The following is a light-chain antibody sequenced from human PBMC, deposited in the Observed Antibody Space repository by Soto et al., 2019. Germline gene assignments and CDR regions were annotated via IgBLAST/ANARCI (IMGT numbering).Light chain of an antibody. CDR1: QSVSSSY. J-gene: IGKJ4*01. V-gene: IGKV3-20*01. CDR2: GAF. CDR3: QQYGSSPVT. Sequence: EIVLTQSPGTLSLSPGERATLSCWASQSVSSSYLAWYQQKPGQAPRLLIYGAFSRATGIPDRLSGSGSGTDITLTISRLEHEDFAVYYCQQYGSSPVTFGGVTKVEMK.